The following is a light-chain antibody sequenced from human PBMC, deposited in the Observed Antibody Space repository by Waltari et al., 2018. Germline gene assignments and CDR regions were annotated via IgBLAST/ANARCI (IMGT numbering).Light chain of an antibody. CDR3: RQRSIWPYT. J-gene: IGKJ2*01. CDR1: QRLDRF. CDR2: AVS. V-gene: IGKV3-11*01. Sequence: VLTQSPVTLSLSPGERATLSCRTSQRLDRFVSWFQHRPGQPPRLLIYAVSDRVPGVPDRFSGSGFGTDFTLTISSLEPEDFAMYYCRQRSIWPYTFGQGTKLEIK.